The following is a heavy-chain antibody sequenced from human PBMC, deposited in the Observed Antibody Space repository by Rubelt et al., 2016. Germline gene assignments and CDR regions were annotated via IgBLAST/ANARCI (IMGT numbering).Heavy chain of an antibody. Sequence: EMQLLESGGGLVQPGGSLRLSCAASGFTFSSYAMSWVRQAPGKGLEWVSRINSDGSSTSYADSVKGRFTISRDNAKNTLYRQMNSLRAEDTAVYYCARGGDSSGWYTGYYGMDVWGQGTTVTVSS. J-gene: IGHJ6*02. CDR1: GFTFSSYA. CDR2: INSDGSST. CDR3: ARGGDSSGWYTGYYGMDV. D-gene: IGHD6-19*01. V-gene: IGHV3-74*02.